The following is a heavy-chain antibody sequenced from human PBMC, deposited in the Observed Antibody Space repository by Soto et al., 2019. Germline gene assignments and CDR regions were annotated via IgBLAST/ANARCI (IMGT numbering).Heavy chain of an antibody. CDR2: VSATTYGAIP. Sequence: EVQMVESGGGLVQPGRSLRLSCSTSGFSFPENAVSWFRQAPGKGPEWVSSVSATTYGAIPEYAASVRGRFIVSREDSERIVYLQMNSLRTEDTAVYYCSGHGGLSEPWGPGTLVTVSS. D-gene: IGHD3-16*01. CDR3: SGHGGLSEP. V-gene: IGHV3-49*03. J-gene: IGHJ4*02. CDR1: GFSFPENA.